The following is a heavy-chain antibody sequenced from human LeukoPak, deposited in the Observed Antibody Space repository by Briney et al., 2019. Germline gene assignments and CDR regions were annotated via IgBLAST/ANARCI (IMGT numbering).Heavy chain of an antibody. D-gene: IGHD2-2*01. V-gene: IGHV1-69*13. Sequence: SVKVSCKASGGTFSSYAISWVRQAPGQGLEWMGGIIPIFGTANYAQKFQGRVTITADESTSTAYMELSSLRSEDTAVYYCARDGVVPAHPFDYWGQGTLVTVSS. CDR3: ARDGVVPAHPFDY. CDR1: GGTFSSYA. CDR2: IIPIFGTA. J-gene: IGHJ4*02.